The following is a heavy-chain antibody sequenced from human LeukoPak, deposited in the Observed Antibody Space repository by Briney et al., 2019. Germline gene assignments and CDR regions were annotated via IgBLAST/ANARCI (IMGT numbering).Heavy chain of an antibody. CDR2: IYYSGST. CDR1: GGSISSSSYY. J-gene: IGHJ4*02. D-gene: IGHD6-19*01. CDR3: ARIYSSGWLVDY. Sequence: SETLSLTCTVSGGSISSSSYYWGWIRQPPGKGLEWIGSIYYSGSTYYNPSLKSRVTISVGTSKNQFSLKLSSVTAADTAVYYCARIYSSGWLVDYWGQGTLVTVSS. V-gene: IGHV4-39*01.